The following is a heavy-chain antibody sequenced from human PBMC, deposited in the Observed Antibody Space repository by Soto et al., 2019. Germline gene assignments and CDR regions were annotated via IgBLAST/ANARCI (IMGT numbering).Heavy chain of an antibody. CDR1: GYTFTSYA. J-gene: IGHJ5*02. D-gene: IGHD6-19*01. CDR2: INAGNGNT. CDR3: ARFAVAGTGWFDP. Sequence: ASVKVSCKASGYTFTSYAMHWVRQAPGQRLEWMGWINAGNGNTKYSQKFQGRVTITRDTSASTAYMELSSLRSEDTAVYYCARFAVAGTGWFDPWGQGTLVTVSS. V-gene: IGHV1-3*01.